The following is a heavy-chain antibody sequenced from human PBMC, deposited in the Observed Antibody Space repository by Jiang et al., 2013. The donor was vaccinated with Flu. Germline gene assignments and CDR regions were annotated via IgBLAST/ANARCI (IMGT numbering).Heavy chain of an antibody. CDR2: SPPTLGT. J-gene: IGHJ4*02. Sequence: SVKVSCKVSGYTFSRYAVNWLRQALDKGLSGWDGSPPTLGTQRMPRASQNGFVFFLDTSVSTAYLQITSLKAEDTAVYYCARDTYDGSISTLDYWGQGTLVTVSS. CDR1: GYTFSRYA. CDR3: ARDTYDGSISTLDY. D-gene: IGHD3-10*01. V-gene: IGHV7-4-1*02.